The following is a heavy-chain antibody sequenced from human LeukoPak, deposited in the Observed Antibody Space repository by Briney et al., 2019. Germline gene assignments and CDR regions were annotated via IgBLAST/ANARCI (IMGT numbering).Heavy chain of an antibody. Sequence: PSETLSLTCTVSGGSLNNYYWSWIRQPPGKGLQWIGYIYYSGSTNYNPALKGRVTISVDTSKKQFSLRVTSVTAADTAVHYCARDSGTTGEVKFDPWGQGTLVTVSS. D-gene: IGHD3-10*01. V-gene: IGHV4-59*01. CDR2: IYYSGST. CDR3: ARDSGTTGEVKFDP. J-gene: IGHJ5*02. CDR1: GGSLNNYY.